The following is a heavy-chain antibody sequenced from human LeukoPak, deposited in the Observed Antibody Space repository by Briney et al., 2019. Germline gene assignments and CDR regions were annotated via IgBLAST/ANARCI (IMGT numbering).Heavy chain of an antibody. D-gene: IGHD3-10*01. V-gene: IGHV4-34*01. CDR1: GGSFSGYY. CDR3: AREYYYGSGSRGGIGVLDY. Sequence: PSETLSLTCAVYGGSFSGYYWSWIRQPPGKGLEWIGEINHSGSTNYNPSLKSRVTISVDTSKNQFSLKLSSVTAADTAVYYCAREYYYGSGSRGGIGVLDYWGQGTLVTVSS. CDR2: INHSGST. J-gene: IGHJ4*02.